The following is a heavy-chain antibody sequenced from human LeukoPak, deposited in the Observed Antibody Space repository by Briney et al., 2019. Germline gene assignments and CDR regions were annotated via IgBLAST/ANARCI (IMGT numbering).Heavy chain of an antibody. CDR2: INPSGGST. J-gene: IGHJ4*02. Sequence: XVSXXAXGYXFXGYYMHXVRQAPGQGLEWMGRINPSGGSTSYAQKFQGRVTMTRDTSTSTVYMELSSLRSEDTAVYYCARDHTPPDYYDSSGYYRLAYVYWGQGTLVTVSS. CDR3: ARDHTPPDYYDSSGYYRLAYVY. V-gene: IGHV1-46*01. CDR1: GYXFXGYY. D-gene: IGHD3-22*01.